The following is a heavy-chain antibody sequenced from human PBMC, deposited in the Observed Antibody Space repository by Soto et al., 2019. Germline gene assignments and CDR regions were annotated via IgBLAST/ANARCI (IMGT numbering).Heavy chain of an antibody. J-gene: IGHJ5*02. CDR1: GYTCSSYG. CDR3: ARDSPPFDP. CDR2: IRAYNGNT. V-gene: IGHV1-18*01. Sequence: ASVKVSCQASGYTCSSYGISWVRQAPGQGLEWMGWIRAYNGNTNYAQKLQGRVTMTTDTSTSTAYMELRSLRSDDTAVYYCARDSPPFDPWGQGTLVTVSS.